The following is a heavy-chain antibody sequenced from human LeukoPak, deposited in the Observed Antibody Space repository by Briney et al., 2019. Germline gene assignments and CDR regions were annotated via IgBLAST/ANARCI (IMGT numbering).Heavy chain of an antibody. V-gene: IGHV4-4*02. D-gene: IGHD6-19*01. J-gene: IGHJ6*02. CDR3: ARVIAVAGTSPGSGYYYGMDV. Sequence: SGTLSLTCAVSGGSISSSNWWSWVRQPPGEGLEWIGEIYHSGSTNYNPSLKSRVTISVDKSKNQFSLKLSSVTAADTAVYYCARVIAVAGTSPGSGYYYGMDVWGQGTTVTVSS. CDR2: IYHSGST. CDR1: GGSISSSNW.